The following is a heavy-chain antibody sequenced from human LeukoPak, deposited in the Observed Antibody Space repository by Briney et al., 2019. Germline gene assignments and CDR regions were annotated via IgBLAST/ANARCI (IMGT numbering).Heavy chain of an antibody. CDR1: GYSFTHYW. Sequence: GESPKIPCKGSGYSFTHYWIGWVRQMPGKGLVWMGIFYPGDSDASYRQSLQGRFTISVDNSINTVYLQLNSLRASDTAIYYCARLDCSGGSCYGVDPWGQGTLVTVSS. CDR2: FYPGDSDA. V-gene: IGHV5-51*01. CDR3: ARLDCSGGSCYGVDP. D-gene: IGHD2-15*01. J-gene: IGHJ5*02.